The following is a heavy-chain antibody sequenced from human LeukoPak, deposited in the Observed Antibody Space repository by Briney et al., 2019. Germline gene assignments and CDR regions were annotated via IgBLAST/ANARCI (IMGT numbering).Heavy chain of an antibody. V-gene: IGHV4-31*03. D-gene: IGHD2-2*01. CDR3: ATPYCSSISCLDVFNM. CDR1: GVSVSDGRYY. J-gene: IGHJ3*02. Sequence: SETLSLTCSVSGVSVSDGRYYWTWIRQHPGKGLEWIGYKYYSGGAKYNPSLKSRLTISVDTSKNQFSLQLSSVTAADTATYYCATPYCSSISCLDVFNMWGQGTRVTVSS. CDR2: KYYSGGA.